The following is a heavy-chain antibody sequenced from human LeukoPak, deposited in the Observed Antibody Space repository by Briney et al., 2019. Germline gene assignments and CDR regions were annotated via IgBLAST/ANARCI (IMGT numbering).Heavy chain of an antibody. CDR2: TYYRSNWFN. CDR3: AKNYGDSNWFDP. V-gene: IGHV6-1*01. D-gene: IGHD4-17*01. Sequence: PSQTLSLTCAISGDSVSSNSAAWNWIRQSPSRGLEWLGRTYYRSNWFNDFALSVKSRITINPDTSKNQFSLQLNSATPDDTAVYYCAKNYGDSNWFDPWGQGTLVTVSS. J-gene: IGHJ5*02. CDR1: GDSVSSNSAA.